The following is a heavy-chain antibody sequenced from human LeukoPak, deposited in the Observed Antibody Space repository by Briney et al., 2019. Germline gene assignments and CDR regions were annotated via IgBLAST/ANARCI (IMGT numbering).Heavy chain of an antibody. CDR1: GFTFSNAW. Sequence: GGSLRLSCAASGFTFSNAWMSWVRQAPGKGLEWVSYISTESGTIYYADSVKGRFTISRDNAKNSLYLQMNSLRAEDTAVYYCARGQRPYYYDSSGYYDYWGQGTLDTVSS. J-gene: IGHJ4*02. D-gene: IGHD3-22*01. CDR2: ISTESGTI. CDR3: ARGQRPYYYDSSGYYDY. V-gene: IGHV3-11*01.